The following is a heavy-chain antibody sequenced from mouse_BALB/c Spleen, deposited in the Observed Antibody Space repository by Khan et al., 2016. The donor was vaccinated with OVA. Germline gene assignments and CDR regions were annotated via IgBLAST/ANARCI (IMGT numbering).Heavy chain of an antibody. CDR1: GFSLTDYG. D-gene: IGHD2-4*01. CDR3: AKLMIPHYYALDY. Sequence: QVQLKQSGPGLVQPSQSLSITCTVSGFSLTDYGVHWVRQSPGKGLEWLGVIWRGGSTDYNAAFMSRLSITKDNSKSQVFFRMNSLQADDTAIYYCAKLMIPHYYALDYWGQGTSVTVSS. CDR2: IWRGGST. J-gene: IGHJ4*01. V-gene: IGHV2-5*01.